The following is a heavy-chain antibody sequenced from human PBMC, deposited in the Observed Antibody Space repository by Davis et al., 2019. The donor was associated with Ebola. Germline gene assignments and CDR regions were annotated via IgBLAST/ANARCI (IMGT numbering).Heavy chain of an antibody. CDR3: ARGPSTGNSFSY. CDR1: GFIFSNYW. Sequence: GESLKISCAASGFIFSNYWMSWVRQAPGKGPEWVAIINVDGDTKYYVDSVKGRFTISRDNAKNSLYLQMNSLRAEDTAVYYCARGPSTGNSFSYWGQGTLVTVSS. J-gene: IGHJ4*02. CDR2: INVDGDTK. D-gene: IGHD6-13*01. V-gene: IGHV3-7*01.